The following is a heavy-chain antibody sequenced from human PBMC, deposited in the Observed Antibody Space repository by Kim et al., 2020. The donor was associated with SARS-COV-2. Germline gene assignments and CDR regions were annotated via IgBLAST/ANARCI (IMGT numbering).Heavy chain of an antibody. Sequence: ASVKVSCKASGYTFTSYGISWVRQAPGQGLEWMGWISAYNGNTNYAQKLQGRFTMTTDTSTSTAYMELRSLRSDDTAVYYCARDPRFGELPIYYYGMDVWGQGTTVTVSS. D-gene: IGHD3-10*01. CDR3: ARDPRFGELPIYYYGMDV. V-gene: IGHV1-18*01. CDR1: GYTFTSYG. CDR2: ISAYNGNT. J-gene: IGHJ6*02.